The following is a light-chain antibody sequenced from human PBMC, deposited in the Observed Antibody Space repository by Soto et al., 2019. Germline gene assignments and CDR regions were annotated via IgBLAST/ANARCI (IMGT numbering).Light chain of an antibody. CDR3: SSYTGDRHFYV. V-gene: IGLV2-8*01. Sequence: ALTQPPSASGAPGQSVSISCTGTGSDVGTYNFVSWYQQHPGKAPKLLIYEVTKRPSGVPDRFSGSKSGNTASLTVSGLQAEDEAEYFCSSYTGDRHFYVFGTGTKVTVL. J-gene: IGLJ1*01. CDR2: EVT. CDR1: GSDVGTYNF.